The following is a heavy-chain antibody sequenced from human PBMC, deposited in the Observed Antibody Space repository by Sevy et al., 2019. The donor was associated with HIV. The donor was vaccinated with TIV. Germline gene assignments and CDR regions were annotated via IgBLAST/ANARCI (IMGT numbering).Heavy chain of an antibody. CDR3: AKGGLGYCSGGSCYWNDY. CDR1: GFTFSSYA. CDR2: ISGSGGST. D-gene: IGHD2-15*01. V-gene: IGHV3-23*01. Sequence: GASLRLSCAASGFTFSSYAMSWVRQAPGKGLEWVSAISGSGGSTYYADSVKGRFTISRDNSKNTLYLQMNSLRAEDTAVYYCAKGGLGYCSGGSCYWNDYWGQGTLVTVSS. J-gene: IGHJ4*02.